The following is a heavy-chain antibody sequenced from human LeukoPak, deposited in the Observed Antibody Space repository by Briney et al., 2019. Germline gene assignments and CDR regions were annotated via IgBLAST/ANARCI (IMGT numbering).Heavy chain of an antibody. CDR3: ARQGAQPRYYYYYYGMDV. V-gene: IGHV3-11*01. CDR1: GFTFSDYY. D-gene: IGHD2-2*01. CDR2: ISSSGSTI. Sequence: GGSLRLSCAASGFTFSDYYMSWIRQAPGKGLEWVSYISSSGSTIYYADSVKGRFTISRDNAKNSLYLQMNSLRAEDTAVYYCARQGAQPRYYYYYYGMDVWGQGTTVTVSS. J-gene: IGHJ6*02.